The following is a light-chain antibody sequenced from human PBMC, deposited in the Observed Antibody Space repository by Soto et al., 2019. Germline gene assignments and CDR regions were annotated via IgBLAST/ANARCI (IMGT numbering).Light chain of an antibody. V-gene: IGLV2-14*01. Sequence: QSVLTQPASVSGSPGQSITISCTGTSSDIGAYNSVSWYQQHPGKAPKLIVFQVSFRPSAVSDRFSGSKSDNTASLTISGLQAEDEADYYCCSYAGSYVFGTGTKVTVL. CDR3: CSYAGSYV. J-gene: IGLJ1*01. CDR1: SSDIGAYNS. CDR2: QVS.